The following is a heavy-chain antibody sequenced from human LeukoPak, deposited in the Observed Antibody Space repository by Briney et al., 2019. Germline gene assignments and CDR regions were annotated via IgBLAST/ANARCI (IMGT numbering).Heavy chain of an antibody. CDR1: GYPFSVYY. D-gene: IGHD2-15*01. CDR3: ARGVVAATFYYYMDV. CDR2: INPHSGGT. Sequence: ASVKVSCKASGYPFSVYYIHWLRQAPGQGLEWMGWINPHSGGTNYAPKFQGRVSMTRDTSISTAYMELSRLRSDDTAVYYCARGVVAATFYYYMDVWGKGTTVTVSS. V-gene: IGHV1-2*02. J-gene: IGHJ6*03.